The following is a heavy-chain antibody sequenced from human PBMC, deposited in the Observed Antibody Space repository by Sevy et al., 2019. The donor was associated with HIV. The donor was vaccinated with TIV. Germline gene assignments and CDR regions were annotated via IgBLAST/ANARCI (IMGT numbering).Heavy chain of an antibody. CDR1: GFNFNNNS. CDR2: ISSTSRTK. V-gene: IGHV3-48*01. Sequence: GGSLRLSCAGSGFNFNNNSMNWVRQAPGKRLEWVSYISSTSRTKYYEESVKGRFTISRDNAKNSLYLQMSSLRAEDRAVYFCARERSYISRWFQGFFDYWGQGILVTVSS. D-gene: IGHD6-13*01. CDR3: ARERSYISRWFQGFFDY. J-gene: IGHJ4*02.